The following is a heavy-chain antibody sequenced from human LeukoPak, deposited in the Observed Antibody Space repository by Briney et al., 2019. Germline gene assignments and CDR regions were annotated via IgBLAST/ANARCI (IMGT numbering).Heavy chain of an antibody. V-gene: IGHV1-69*06. Sequence: VASVKVSCKASGGTFSSYAISWVRQAPGQGLEWMGGIIPIFGTANYAQKFQGRVTITADKSTSTAYMELSSLRSEDTAVYYCARSRIAATNYYMDVWGKGTTVTVSS. D-gene: IGHD6-13*01. CDR1: GGTFSSYA. CDR3: ARSRIAATNYYMDV. J-gene: IGHJ6*03. CDR2: IIPIFGTA.